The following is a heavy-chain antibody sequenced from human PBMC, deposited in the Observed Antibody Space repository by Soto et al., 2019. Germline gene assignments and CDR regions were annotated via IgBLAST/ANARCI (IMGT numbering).Heavy chain of an antibody. V-gene: IGHV3-21*01. J-gene: IGHJ4*02. D-gene: IGHD6-19*01. CDR3: ARDPGYSSGWYASSTGGFDY. CDR2: ISSSSSYI. CDR1: GFTFSSYS. Sequence: EVQLVESGGGLVKPGGSLRLSCAASGFTFSSYSINWVRQAPGKGLEWVSSISSSSSYIYYADSVKGRFTISRDNAKNSLYLQMNSLRAEDTAVYYCARDPGYSSGWYASSTGGFDYWGQGTLVTVSS.